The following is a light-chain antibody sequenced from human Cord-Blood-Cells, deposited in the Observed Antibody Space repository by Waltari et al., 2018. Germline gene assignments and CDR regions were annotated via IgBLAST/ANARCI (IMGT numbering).Light chain of an antibody. J-gene: IGKJ4*01. CDR3: QQRSNWPLT. Sequence: ELVLTQSPATLSLSPGERANLSCRASQSVSSYLAWYQQKPGQAHRLLIYDASNRATGIPARFSGSGSGTDFTLTISSLEPEDFAVYYCQQRSNWPLTFGGGTKVEIK. V-gene: IGKV3-11*01. CDR1: QSVSSY. CDR2: DAS.